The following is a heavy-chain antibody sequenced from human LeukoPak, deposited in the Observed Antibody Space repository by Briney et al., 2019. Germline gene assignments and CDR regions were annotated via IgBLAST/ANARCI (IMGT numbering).Heavy chain of an antibody. V-gene: IGHV1-69*06. CDR1: GGTFSSYA. CDR3: ARAHPIRSKGFDP. Sequence: SVKVSCKASGGTFSSYAISWVRQAPGQGLEWMGGIIPIFGTANYAQKFQGRVTITADKSTSTAYMELSSLRSEDTAVYYCARAHPIRSKGFDPWGQGTLVTVSS. CDR2: IIPIFGTA. J-gene: IGHJ5*02.